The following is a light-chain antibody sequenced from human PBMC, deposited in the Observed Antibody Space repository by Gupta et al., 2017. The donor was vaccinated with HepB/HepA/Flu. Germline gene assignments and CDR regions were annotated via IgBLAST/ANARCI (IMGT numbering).Light chain of an antibody. CDR2: DAS. Sequence: EIVLTQSPGTLSLSPGERATLSCRASQSLTHTFLAWYQQRPGQAPRLLIYDASNRATGIPDRISGSGSGTDFTLTINRLEPEDFAMYYCQQYDTTPYTFGQGTKIEIK. V-gene: IGKV3-20*01. CDR3: QQYDTTPYT. J-gene: IGKJ2*01. CDR1: QSLTHTF.